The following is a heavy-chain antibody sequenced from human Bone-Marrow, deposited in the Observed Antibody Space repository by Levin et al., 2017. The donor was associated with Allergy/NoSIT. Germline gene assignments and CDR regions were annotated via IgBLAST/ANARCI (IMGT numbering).Heavy chain of an antibody. Sequence: GGSLRLSCAASGFTFSSYSMNWVRQAPGKGLEWVSSISSSSSYIYYADSVKGRFTISRDNAKNSLYLQMNSLRAEDTAVYYCARGGAAVTTRFDYWGQGTLVTVSS. J-gene: IGHJ4*02. CDR1: GFTFSSYS. CDR3: ARGGAAVTTRFDY. D-gene: IGHD4-17*01. CDR2: ISSSSSYI. V-gene: IGHV3-21*01.